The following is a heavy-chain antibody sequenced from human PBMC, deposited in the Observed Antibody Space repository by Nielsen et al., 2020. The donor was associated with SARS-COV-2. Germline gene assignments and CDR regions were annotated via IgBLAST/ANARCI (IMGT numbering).Heavy chain of an antibody. CDR1: GGTFSSYA. CDR3: AREGSGVVPGPLGIGMWYYYHYMDV. V-gene: IGHV1-69*13. CDR2: IIPIFGTA. Sequence: SVKVSCKASGGTFSSYAISWVRQAPGQGLEWMGGIIPIFGTANYAQKFQGRVTITADESTSTGYMELSSLRSEDTAVYYCAREGSGVVPGPLGIGMWYYYHYMDVWGKGTTVTVSS. D-gene: IGHD2-2*01. J-gene: IGHJ6*03.